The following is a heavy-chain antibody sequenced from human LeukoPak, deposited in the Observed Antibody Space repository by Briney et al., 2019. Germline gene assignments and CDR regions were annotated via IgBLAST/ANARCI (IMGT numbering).Heavy chain of an antibody. CDR1: GFTFSSYA. Sequence: PGRSLRLSCAASGFTFSSYAMHWVRQAPGKGLEWVAVISYDGSNKYYADSVKGRFTISRDNSKNTLYLQMNSLRAEDTAVYYCARFIVGATQYYFDYWGQGTLVTVSS. J-gene: IGHJ4*02. CDR2: ISYDGSNK. D-gene: IGHD1-26*01. V-gene: IGHV3-30-3*01. CDR3: ARFIVGATQYYFDY.